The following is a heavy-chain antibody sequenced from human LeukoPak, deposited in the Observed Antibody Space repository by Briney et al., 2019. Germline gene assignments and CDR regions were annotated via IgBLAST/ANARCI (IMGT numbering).Heavy chain of an antibody. Sequence: GGSLRLSCAAFGFTFSNAWMSWVRQAPGKGLEWVARIKSKTDGGTTDYTASVKGRFTISRDDSKNMVYLQMNSLKTEDTAVYYCAWHYFDYWGRGTLVTVSS. J-gene: IGHJ4*02. D-gene: IGHD5-12*01. CDR3: AWHYFDY. CDR2: IKSKTDGGTT. V-gene: IGHV3-15*01. CDR1: GFTFSNAW.